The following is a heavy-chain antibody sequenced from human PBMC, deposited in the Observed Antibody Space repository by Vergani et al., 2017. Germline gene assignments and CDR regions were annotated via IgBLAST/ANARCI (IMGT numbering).Heavy chain of an antibody. J-gene: IGHJ4*02. V-gene: IGHV3-30*02. CDR3: AKDYGDYTYYFDY. D-gene: IGHD4-17*01. CDR1: GFTFSSYG. Sequence: QVQLVESGGGVVQPGGSLRLSCAASGFTFSSYGMHWVCQAPGKGLEWVAFIRYDGSNKYYADSVKGRFTISRDNSKNTLYLQMNSLRAEDTAVYYCAKDYGDYTYYFDYWGQGTLVTVSS. CDR2: IRYDGSNK.